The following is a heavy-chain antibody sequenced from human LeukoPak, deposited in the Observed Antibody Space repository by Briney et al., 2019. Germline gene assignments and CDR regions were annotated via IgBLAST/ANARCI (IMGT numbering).Heavy chain of an antibody. D-gene: IGHD3-9*01. J-gene: IGHJ4*02. CDR3: ASSHVLRYFDWLLPFDY. Sequence: PGGSLRLSCAASGFTFSSYGMHWVRQAPGKGLEWVAFIRYDGSNKYYADSVKGRFTISRDNSKNTLYLQMNSLRAEDTAVYYCASSHVLRYFDWLLPFDYWGQGTLVTVSS. CDR2: IRYDGSNK. CDR1: GFTFSSYG. V-gene: IGHV3-30*02.